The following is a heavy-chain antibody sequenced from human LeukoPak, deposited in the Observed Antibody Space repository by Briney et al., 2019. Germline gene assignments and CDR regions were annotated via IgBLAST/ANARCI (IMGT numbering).Heavy chain of an antibody. D-gene: IGHD4-23*01. Sequence: SETLSLTCTVSGGSLSGYYWTWIRQPPGKGLEWIGYIYYSGSTKYSPSLKSRVTISVDTSKNQFSLNLSSVTAADTAVYYCARVKDYGGNSGPLDYWGQGTLVTVSS. CDR3: ARVKDYGGNSGPLDY. J-gene: IGHJ4*02. V-gene: IGHV4-59*01. CDR2: IYYSGST. CDR1: GGSLSGYY.